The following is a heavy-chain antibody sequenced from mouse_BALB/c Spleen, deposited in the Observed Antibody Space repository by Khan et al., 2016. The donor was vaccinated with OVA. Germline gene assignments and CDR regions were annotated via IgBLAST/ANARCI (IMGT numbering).Heavy chain of an antibody. J-gene: IGHJ3*01. CDR1: GFSLTNYC. CDR2: LCRGGSP. Sequence: VQLVESGPGLVQPSPSLSFSCTVSGFSLTNYCLHWVRQSPGNGLEWLGLLCRGGSPAYYAAFISSLSISNDTSKSRVFFKLNSLQANDTAIYYCARTNECDEALTYWGQGTLVTVSA. V-gene: IGHV2-2*02. CDR3: ARTNECDEALTY. D-gene: IGHD1-3*01.